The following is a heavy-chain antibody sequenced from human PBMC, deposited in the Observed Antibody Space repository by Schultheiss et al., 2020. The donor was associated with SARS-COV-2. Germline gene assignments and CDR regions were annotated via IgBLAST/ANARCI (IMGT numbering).Heavy chain of an antibody. CDR3: ARDHRNLGATRQVFYFDY. J-gene: IGHJ4*02. Sequence: SETLSLTCAVYGGSFSGYYWSWIRQPPGKGLEWIGEINHSGSTNYNPSLKSRVTISVDTSKNQFSLKLSSVTAADTAVYYCARDHRNLGATRQVFYFDYWGQGTLVTVSS. D-gene: IGHD1-26*01. CDR2: INHSGST. CDR1: GGSFSGYY. V-gene: IGHV4-34*01.